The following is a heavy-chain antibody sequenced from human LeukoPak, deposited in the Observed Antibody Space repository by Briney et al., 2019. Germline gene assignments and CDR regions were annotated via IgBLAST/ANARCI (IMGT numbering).Heavy chain of an antibody. V-gene: IGHV1-18*01. CDR2: ISAYNGNT. CDR1: GYSFTSYG. D-gene: IGHD2-2*01. Sequence: ASVKVSCKASGYSFTSYGISWVRQAPGQGLEWMGWISAYNGNTNYAQKLQGRVTMTTDTSTSTAYMELRSLRSDDPAVYYCASRTRNCSSTSCQIFDYWGQGTLVTVSS. CDR3: ASRTRNCSSTSCQIFDY. J-gene: IGHJ4*02.